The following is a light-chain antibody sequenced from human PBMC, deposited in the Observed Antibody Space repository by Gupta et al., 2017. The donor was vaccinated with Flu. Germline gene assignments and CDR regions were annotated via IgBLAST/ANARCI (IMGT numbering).Light chain of an antibody. J-gene: IGKJ2*01. CDR3: MQVLQIPYT. CDR2: LSS. V-gene: IGKV2-28*01. Sequence: IAVTQSPLFLSVTPGESASISCTSSQSLLHSSGDNYLDWYLQKPGQSPQVLIYLSSHRASGVPYRFSGSGSGTDFVLKISRVEADDVGIYYCMQVLQIPYTLGQGTKLEIK. CDR1: QSLLHSSGDNY.